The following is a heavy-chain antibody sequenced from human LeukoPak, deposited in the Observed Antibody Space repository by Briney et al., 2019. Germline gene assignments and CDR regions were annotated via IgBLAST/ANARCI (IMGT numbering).Heavy chain of an antibody. D-gene: IGHD5-24*01. CDR1: GYTFTSYG. CDR2: ISAYNGNT. Sequence: ASVKVSCKASGYTFTSYGISWVRQAPGQGLEWMGWISAYNGNTNYAQKLQGRVTMTTDTSTSTAYMELRSLRSDDTAVYYCARDISYPKSRDGYKNVDYWGRGTLVTVSS. J-gene: IGHJ4*02. CDR3: ARDISYPKSRDGYKNVDY. V-gene: IGHV1-18*01.